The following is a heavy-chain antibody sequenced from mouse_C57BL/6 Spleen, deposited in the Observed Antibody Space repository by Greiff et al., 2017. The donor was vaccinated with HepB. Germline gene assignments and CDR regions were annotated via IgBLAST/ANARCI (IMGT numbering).Heavy chain of an antibody. D-gene: IGHD2-5*01. CDR3: ARSTYYSNSWFAY. CDR2: IYPGSGST. CDR1: GYTFTSYW. J-gene: IGHJ3*01. Sequence: VQLQQSGAELVKPGASVKMSCKASGYTFTSYWITWVKQRPGQGLEWIGDIYPGSGSTNYNEKFKSKATLTVATSSSTAYMQLSSLTSEDSAVYYCARSTYYSNSWFAYWGQGTLVTVSA. V-gene: IGHV1-55*01.